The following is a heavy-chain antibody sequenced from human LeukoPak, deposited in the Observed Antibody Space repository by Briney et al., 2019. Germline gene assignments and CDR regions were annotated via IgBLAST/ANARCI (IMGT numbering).Heavy chain of an antibody. V-gene: IGHV4-59*01. Sequence: GSLRLSCAASGFTFSNAWMSWIRQPPGKGLEWIGYIYYSGSTNYNPSLKSRVTISVDTSKNQFSLKLSSVTAADTAVYYCARERRDGYNSGYFDYWGQGTLVTVSS. CDR1: GFTFSNAW. CDR3: ARERRDGYNSGYFDY. CDR2: IYYSGST. D-gene: IGHD5-24*01. J-gene: IGHJ4*02.